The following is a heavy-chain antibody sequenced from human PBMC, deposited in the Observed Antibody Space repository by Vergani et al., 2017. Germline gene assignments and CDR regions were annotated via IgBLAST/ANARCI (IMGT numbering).Heavy chain of an antibody. J-gene: IGHJ4*02. Sequence: EVQLVESGGGLIHPGGSLRLSCEGSGFSFSGYWMHWVRQSPEKGLVWVSRINSDGSSTSYADSVKGRFTISRDNAKNTLYLQMNSLRAEDTAVYYCARGPYSSSWYKSPLDYWGQGTLVTVSS. D-gene: IGHD6-13*01. CDR3: ARGPYSSSWYKSPLDY. V-gene: IGHV3-74*01. CDR2: INSDGSST. CDR1: GFSFSGYW.